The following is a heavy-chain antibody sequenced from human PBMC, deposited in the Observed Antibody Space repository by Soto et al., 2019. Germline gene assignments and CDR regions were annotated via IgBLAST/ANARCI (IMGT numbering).Heavy chain of an antibody. Sequence: PGGSLRLSCAASGFTFSSYGMHWVRQAPGKGLEWVAVIWYDGSNKYYADSVKGRFTISRDNSKNTLYLQMNSLRAEDTAVYYCARGPLGQGLCDIWGQGTMVTGSS. CDR2: IWYDGSNK. J-gene: IGHJ3*02. D-gene: IGHD3-16*01. CDR1: GFTFSSYG. V-gene: IGHV3-33*01. CDR3: ARGPLGQGLCDI.